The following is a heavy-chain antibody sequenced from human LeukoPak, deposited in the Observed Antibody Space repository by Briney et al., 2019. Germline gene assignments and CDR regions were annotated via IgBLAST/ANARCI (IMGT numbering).Heavy chain of an antibody. V-gene: IGHV1-69*06. CDR3: ASNVVGYCSGGSCYDY. CDR1: GGTFSSYA. CDR2: IIPIFGTA. Sequence: GASVKVSCKASGGTFSSYAISWVRQAPGQGLEWMGGIIPIFGTANYAQKFQGRVTITADKSTSTAYMELSSLRSEDTAVYYCASNVVGYCSGGSCYDYWGQGTLVTVSS. J-gene: IGHJ4*02. D-gene: IGHD2-15*01.